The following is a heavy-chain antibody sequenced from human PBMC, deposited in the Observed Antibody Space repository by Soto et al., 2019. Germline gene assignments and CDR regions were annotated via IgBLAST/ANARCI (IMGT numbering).Heavy chain of an antibody. D-gene: IGHD5-18*01. CDR3: TTDFKGDTAVDY. Sequence: GGSLRRSCAASGFTFSNAWLRWVGQASGKGLEWVGRIKIKTDGETTDYAAPVKGRFTISRDDSKNTLYLHMSSLQTEDTGLYYCTTDFKGDTAVDYWGQGTLVTVSS. V-gene: IGHV3-15*01. J-gene: IGHJ4*02. CDR2: IKIKTDGETT. CDR1: GFTFSNAW.